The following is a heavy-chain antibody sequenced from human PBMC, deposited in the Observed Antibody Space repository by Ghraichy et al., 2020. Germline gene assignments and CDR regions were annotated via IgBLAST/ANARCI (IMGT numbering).Heavy chain of an antibody. CDR2: IKQDGNEK. D-gene: IGHD3-3*01. CDR3: ARVIFLSFES. CDR1: GFTFGSFW. Sequence: LSLTCAASGFTFGSFWMSWVRQAPGKGLEWVANIKQDGNEKNYVDSVKGRFTISRDNAKNSLDLQMNSLRAEDTAVYYCARVIFLSFESWGQGTLVTV. J-gene: IGHJ4*02. V-gene: IGHV3-7*01.